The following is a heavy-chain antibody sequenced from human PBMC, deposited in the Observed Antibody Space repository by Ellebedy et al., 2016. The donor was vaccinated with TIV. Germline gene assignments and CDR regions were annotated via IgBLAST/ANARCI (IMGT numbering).Heavy chain of an antibody. Sequence: SETLSLXCTVSGGSITNQNNYWSWVRQPPGKGLEWIVSINYSGSTFYNPSLKSRVTMSVDTSKNQFSLKLSSVTAADTAVYYCATEGATQYFDYWGQGTLVTVSS. J-gene: IGHJ4*02. CDR3: ATEGATQYFDY. CDR2: INYSGST. CDR1: GGSITNQNNY. V-gene: IGHV4-39*01. D-gene: IGHD1-26*01.